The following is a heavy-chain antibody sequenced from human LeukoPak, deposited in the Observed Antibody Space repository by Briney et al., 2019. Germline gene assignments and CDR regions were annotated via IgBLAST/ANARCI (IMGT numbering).Heavy chain of an antibody. Sequence: SETLSLTCTVSGGSISSYYWSWIRQPPGKGLEWIGYIYYSGSTNYNPSLKSRVTISVDTSKNQFSLKLSSVTAADTAVYYCARQVYGSGSYKFNWFDPWGQGTLVTVSS. CDR3: ARQVYGSGSYKFNWFDP. D-gene: IGHD3-10*01. V-gene: IGHV4-59*08. CDR1: GGSISSYY. J-gene: IGHJ5*02. CDR2: IYYSGST.